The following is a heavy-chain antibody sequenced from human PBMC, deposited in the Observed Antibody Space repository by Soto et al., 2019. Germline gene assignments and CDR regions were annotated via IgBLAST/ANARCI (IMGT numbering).Heavy chain of an antibody. CDR3: ARAPEDYYYYGMDV. Sequence: KPSETLSLTCTVSGGSISSGDYDWSWIRQPPGKGLEWIGYIYYSGSTYYNPSLKSRVTISVDTSKNQFSLKLSSVTAADTAVYYCARAPEDYYYYGMDVWGQGTTVTVSS. V-gene: IGHV4-30-4*01. CDR1: GGSISSGDYD. J-gene: IGHJ6*02. CDR2: IYYSGST.